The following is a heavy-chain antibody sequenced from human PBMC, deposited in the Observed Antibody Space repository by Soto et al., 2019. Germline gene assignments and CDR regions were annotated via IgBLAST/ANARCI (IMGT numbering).Heavy chain of an antibody. D-gene: IGHD3-16*01. CDR2: VKSKANGGTV. V-gene: IGHV3-15*07. CDR1: GFTFNGAW. J-gene: IGHJ4*02. CDR3: SADLPYWGAYAFDY. Sequence: EVQLVESGGGLVKPGGSLRLSCAASGFTFNGAWMNWVRQAPGKGLEWVGRVKSKANGGTVDYGAPVKGRFTISRDDSANTVYLQMNSLNTEDTALYYCSADLPYWGAYAFDYWGQGTLVTVSS.